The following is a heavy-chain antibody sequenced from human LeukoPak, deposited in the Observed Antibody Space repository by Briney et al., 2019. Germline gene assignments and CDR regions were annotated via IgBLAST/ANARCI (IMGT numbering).Heavy chain of an antibody. CDR1: GFTFNNYF. V-gene: IGHV3-11*04. CDR2: IGSSGGTV. J-gene: IGHJ4*02. Sequence: GGSLRLSCAASGFTFNNYFMSWIRQAPGKGPEWVSYIGSSGGTVYYAGSVKGRFTVSRDNAKNSLYLQMNSLRAEDTAVYYCARGLAVAANCFDYWGQGTLVTVSS. D-gene: IGHD6-19*01. CDR3: ARGLAVAANCFDY.